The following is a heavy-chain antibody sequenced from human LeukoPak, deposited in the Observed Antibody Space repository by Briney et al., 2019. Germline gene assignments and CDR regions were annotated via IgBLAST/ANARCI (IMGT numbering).Heavy chain of an antibody. CDR1: GITLSNYA. CDR3: AKRGIVIRGVLIIGFHKEAYYFDY. D-gene: IGHD3-10*01. CDR2: ISESGGST. Sequence: GGSLRLSCVVSGITLSNYAMSRVRQAPGKGLGWVSGISESGGSTKYADSVKGRFTISRDNSLNTVYLQMNSLRAEDTAVYFCAKRGIVIRGVLIIGFHKEAYYFDYWGQGILVTVSS. V-gene: IGHV3-23*01. J-gene: IGHJ4*02.